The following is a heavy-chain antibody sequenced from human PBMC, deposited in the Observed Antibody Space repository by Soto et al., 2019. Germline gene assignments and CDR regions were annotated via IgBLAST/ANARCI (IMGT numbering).Heavy chain of an antibody. Sequence: QVQLQQWGAGLLKPSETLSLTCAVYGGSFSGYYWSWIRQPPGKGLEWIGEINHSGSTNYNPSLKRRVTISVDTSKHQFSLKLSSVTAADTAVYYCARGGFWTVDYWGQGTLVTVSS. V-gene: IGHV4-34*01. J-gene: IGHJ4*02. CDR2: INHSGST. CDR1: GGSFSGYY. D-gene: IGHD3-3*01. CDR3: ARGGFWTVDY.